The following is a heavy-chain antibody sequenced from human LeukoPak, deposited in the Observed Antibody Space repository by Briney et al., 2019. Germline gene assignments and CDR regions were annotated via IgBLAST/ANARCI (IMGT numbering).Heavy chain of an antibody. D-gene: IGHD3-10*01. CDR1: GFTFSDYA. J-gene: IGHJ4*02. CDR3: ARVPPYYYGSGSYYNDY. Sequence: GGSLRLSCTASGFTFSDYAMNWIRQAPGKGLEWVSSISSSSYIYYADSVKGRFTISRDNAKNSLYLQMNSLRAEDTAVYYCARVPPYYYGSGSYYNDYWGQGTLVTVSS. CDR2: ISSSSYI. V-gene: IGHV3-69-1*01.